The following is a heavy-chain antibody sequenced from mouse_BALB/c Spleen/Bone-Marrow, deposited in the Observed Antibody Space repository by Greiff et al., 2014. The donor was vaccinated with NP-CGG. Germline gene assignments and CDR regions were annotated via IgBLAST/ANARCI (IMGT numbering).Heavy chain of an antibody. D-gene: IGHD1-3*01. CDR2: IYPGNVNT. Sequence: QVKLQQSGPELVKPGASVRISCKASGYTFTSYYIHWVKQRPGQGLEWIGWIYPGNVNTKYNEKFKVKVTLTADKSSSTAYIQLSSLTSEDSAVYFCARHKWAMDYWGQGTSVTVSS. V-gene: IGHV1S56*01. J-gene: IGHJ4*01. CDR3: ARHKWAMDY. CDR1: GYTFTSYY.